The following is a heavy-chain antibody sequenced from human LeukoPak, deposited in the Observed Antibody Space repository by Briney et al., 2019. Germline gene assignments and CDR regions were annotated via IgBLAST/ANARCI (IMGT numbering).Heavy chain of an antibody. Sequence: ASVKVSCKASGYTFTSYYMHWVRQAPGQGLEWMGIINPSGGSTSYAQKFQGRVTMTRDTSTSTVYMELSSLRSEDTAVYYCARAYDSSGYYYGWLDPWGQGTLVTVSS. V-gene: IGHV1-46*01. CDR2: INPSGGST. CDR1: GYTFTSYY. D-gene: IGHD3-22*01. J-gene: IGHJ5*02. CDR3: ARAYDSSGYYYGWLDP.